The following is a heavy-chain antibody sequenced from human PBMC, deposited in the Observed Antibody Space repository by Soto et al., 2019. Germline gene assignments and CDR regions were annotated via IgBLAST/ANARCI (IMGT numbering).Heavy chain of an antibody. Sequence: QVQLVQSGAEVKKPGASVKVSCKTSGYTFTSYHISWVRQAPGQGLEWMGWISAYNTNTNYAQKFQGRVTMTTDTITSPALMELKSLRSYDPALIFFARETPPSGYWGQGTL. J-gene: IGHJ4*02. V-gene: IGHV1-18*01. CDR1: GYTFTSYH. CDR2: ISAYNTNT. CDR3: ARETPPSGY.